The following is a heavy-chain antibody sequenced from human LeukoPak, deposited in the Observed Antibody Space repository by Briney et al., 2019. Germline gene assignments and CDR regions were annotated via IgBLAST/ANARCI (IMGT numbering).Heavy chain of an antibody. D-gene: IGHD5-24*01. J-gene: IGHJ4*02. V-gene: IGHV3-48*01. CDR1: GFTFSSYS. CDR2: ISSSSSTI. CDR3: ATRWGRDGYNYFDY. Sequence: PGGSLRLSCAASGFTFSSYSMNWVRQAPGKGLEWVSYISSSSSTIYYADSVKGRFTISRDNSKNTLYLQMNSLRAEDTAVYYCATRWGRDGYNYFDYWGQGTLVTVSS.